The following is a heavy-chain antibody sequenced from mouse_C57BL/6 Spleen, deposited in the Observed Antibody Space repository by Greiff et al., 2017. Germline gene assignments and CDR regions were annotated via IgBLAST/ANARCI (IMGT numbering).Heavy chain of an antibody. D-gene: IGHD2-5*01. Sequence: VQLQQPGAELVMPGASVKLSCKASGYTFTSYWMHWVKQRPGQGLEWIGEIDPSDSYTNSNQKFKGKSTLTVDKSSSKAYMQISNLESEDSAVYYCERGRYNNYDYAMDYWGQGTSVTGSS. CDR2: IDPSDSYT. V-gene: IGHV1-69*01. J-gene: IGHJ4*01. CDR1: GYTFTSYW. CDR3: ERGRYNNYDYAMDY.